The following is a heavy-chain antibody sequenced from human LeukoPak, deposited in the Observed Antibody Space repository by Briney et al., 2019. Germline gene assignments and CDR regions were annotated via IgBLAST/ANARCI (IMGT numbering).Heavy chain of an antibody. J-gene: IGHJ6*03. V-gene: IGHV1-46*01. CDR1: GYTFTSYY. CDR3: ARAGIQLWLRSYHYYMDV. CDR2: INPSGGST. Sequence: GASVKVSCKASGYTFTSYYMHWVRQAPGQGLEWMGIINPSGGSTSYAQKFQGRVTMTRDMSTSTVYMELSSLRSEDTAVYYCARAGIQLWLRSYHYYMDVWGKGTTVTVSS. D-gene: IGHD5-18*01.